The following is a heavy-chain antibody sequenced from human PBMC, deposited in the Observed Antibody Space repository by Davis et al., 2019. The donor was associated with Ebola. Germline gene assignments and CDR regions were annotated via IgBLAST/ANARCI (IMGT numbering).Heavy chain of an antibody. CDR1: GFTFSSYW. CDR2: IKEDGSEN. D-gene: IGHD7-27*01. J-gene: IGHJ3*02. V-gene: IGHV3-7*03. CDR3: ASWDWGGAFDI. Sequence: GESLKISCAASGFTFSSYWMSWVRQAPGKGLEWVASIKEDGSENYYVDSVKGRFTISRDVAKNSLYLQMNSLRAEDTAVYYCASWDWGGAFDIWGQGTMVTVSS.